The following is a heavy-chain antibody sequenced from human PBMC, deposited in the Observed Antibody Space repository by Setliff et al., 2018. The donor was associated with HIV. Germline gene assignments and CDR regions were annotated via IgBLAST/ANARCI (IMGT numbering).Heavy chain of an antibody. CDR1: SGSFSGYY. D-gene: IGHD6-19*01. CDR3: AREWGSGWYFFRIDY. CDR2: INHSGST. V-gene: IGHV4-34*01. J-gene: IGHJ4*02. Sequence: PSETLSLTCAVYSGSFSGYYWSWIRQPPGKGLEWIGEINHSGSTNYNPSLKSRVTVSVDTSKNLFSLKLSSVTAADTAVYYCAREWGSGWYFFRIDYWGQGTLVTVSS.